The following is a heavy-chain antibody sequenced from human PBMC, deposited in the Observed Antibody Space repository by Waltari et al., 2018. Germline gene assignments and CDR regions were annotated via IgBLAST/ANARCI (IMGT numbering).Heavy chain of an antibody. J-gene: IGHJ6*03. CDR3: ARADTSTSYFYYYMDV. CDR2: IHYSGSS. V-gene: IGHV4-59*01. D-gene: IGHD1-26*01. Sequence: QVQLQESGPGLVKPSETLSLTCTVSGGSTRTYYCRWVRQSPGKGLEWIGYIHYSGSSVYNPSLRSRVAISLATPNNQFSLRLRSVTAADAAIYYCARADTSTSYFYYYMDVWGKGTTVTVSS. CDR1: GGSTRTYY.